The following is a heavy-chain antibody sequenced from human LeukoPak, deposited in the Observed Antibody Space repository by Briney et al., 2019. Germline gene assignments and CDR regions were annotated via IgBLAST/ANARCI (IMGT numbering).Heavy chain of an antibody. CDR3: ARKDYYYYGMDV. CDR1: GHTFTTYY. V-gene: IGHV1-46*01. CDR2: INPSGDGT. J-gene: IGHJ6*02. Sequence: GASVKVSCKASGHTFTTYYVHLVRQAPGQGLEWRGVINPSGDGTNYPQRFQGRVTLTRDTSTSTVYMELSRLRSDDTAVYYCARKDYYYYGMDVWGQGTTVTVSS.